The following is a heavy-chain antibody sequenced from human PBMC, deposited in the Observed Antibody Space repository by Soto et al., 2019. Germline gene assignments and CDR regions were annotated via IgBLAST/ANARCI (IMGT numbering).Heavy chain of an antibody. V-gene: IGHV6-1*01. J-gene: IGHJ6*02. CDR2: TYYRSKWYN. CDR1: GDSVSSNSAA. Sequence: PSQTLSLTCVISGDSVSSNSAAWNWIRQSPSRGLEWLGRTYYRSKWYNDYAVSVKSRITINPDTSQNQFSLQLNSVTPEDTAVYYCARGDRIAGRDYYYYGMDVWGQGTTVTVSS. D-gene: IGHD6-6*01. CDR3: ARGDRIAGRDYYYYGMDV.